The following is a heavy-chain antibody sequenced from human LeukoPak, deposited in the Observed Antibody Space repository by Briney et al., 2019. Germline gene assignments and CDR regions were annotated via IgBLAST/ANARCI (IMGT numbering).Heavy chain of an antibody. CDR3: AEVREDSSGYYFDY. CDR2: ISGSGGST. V-gene: IGHV3-23*01. Sequence: GGSLRLSCAASGFTFSSYGMSWVRQAPGKGLEWVSAISGSGGSTYYADSVKGRFTISRDNSKNTLYLQMSSLRAEDTAVYYCAEVREDSSGYYFDYWGQGTLVTVSS. J-gene: IGHJ4*02. D-gene: IGHD3-22*01. CDR1: GFTFSSYG.